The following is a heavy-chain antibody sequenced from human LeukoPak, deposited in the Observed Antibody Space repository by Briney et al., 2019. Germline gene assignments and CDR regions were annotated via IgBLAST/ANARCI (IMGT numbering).Heavy chain of an antibody. J-gene: IGHJ4*02. D-gene: IGHD5-24*01. Sequence: TPSETLSLTCTVSGGSISSSSYYWGWIRQPPGKGLEWIGSIYYSGSTYYNPSLKSRVTISVDTSKNQFSLKLSSVTAADTAVYYCARHDYNDRQFDYWGQGTLVTVSS. V-gene: IGHV4-39*07. CDR1: GGSISSSSYY. CDR3: ARHDYNDRQFDY. CDR2: IYYSGST.